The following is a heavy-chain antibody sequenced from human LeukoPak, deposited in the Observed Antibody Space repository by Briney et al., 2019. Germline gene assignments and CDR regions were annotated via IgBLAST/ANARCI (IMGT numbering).Heavy chain of an antibody. D-gene: IGHD2/OR15-2a*01. CDR2: TSSSGTTK. V-gene: IGHV3-48*03. J-gene: IGHJ3*02. CDR3: AREGNSNGFDS. Sequence: PGGSLRLSCAASGFTFSTYEMNWVRQAPSKGLEWVSWTSSSGTTKYYADSVKGRFTISRDNAKNSLYLQMNSLRAEDTAVYYCAREGNSNGFDSWGQGIMVSVSS. CDR1: GFTFSTYE.